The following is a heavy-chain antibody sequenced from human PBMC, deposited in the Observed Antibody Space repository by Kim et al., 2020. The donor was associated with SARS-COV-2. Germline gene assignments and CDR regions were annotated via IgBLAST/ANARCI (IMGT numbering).Heavy chain of an antibody. V-gene: IGHV3-30*04. CDR2: ISYDGSNK. Sequence: GGSLRLSCAASGFSLSSYAMHWVRQAPGKGLEWVAVISYDGSNKYYADSLKGRFTISRDNPENTLYLQMNSLRPEDTAVYYCARDREGGYNYLFEYWGQGTLVTVSS. CDR1: GFSLSSYA. D-gene: IGHD5-18*01. CDR3: ARDREGGYNYLFEY. J-gene: IGHJ4*02.